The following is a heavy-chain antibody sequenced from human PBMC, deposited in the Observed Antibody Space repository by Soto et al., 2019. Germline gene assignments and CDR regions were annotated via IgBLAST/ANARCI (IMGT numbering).Heavy chain of an antibody. Sequence: ASVNVSFKASGYAFTGYYMHWVRQAPGQGLEWMGWINPNSGGTNYAQKFQGRVTMTRDTSISTAYMELSRLRSDDTAVYYCARGHPLDAVDIWGQGKMVTVSS. CDR3: ARGHPLDAVDI. V-gene: IGHV1-2*02. CDR1: GYAFTGYY. CDR2: INPNSGGT. J-gene: IGHJ3*02.